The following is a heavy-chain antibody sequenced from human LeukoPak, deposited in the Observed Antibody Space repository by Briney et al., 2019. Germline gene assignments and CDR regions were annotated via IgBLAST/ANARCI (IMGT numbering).Heavy chain of an antibody. D-gene: IGHD1-1*01. CDR1: GFSFTLYG. J-gene: IGHJ4*02. Sequence: PGGSLRLSCAASGFSFTLYGMLWVRQATGKGLEWVSAIGTAGDTYYTGSVKGRFTISRENAKNSLYLQMNSLRAGDTAVYYCARVAKERVGGVYYFDYWGQGTLVTVSS. CDR3: ARVAKERVGGVYYFDY. CDR2: IGTAGDT. V-gene: IGHV3-13*01.